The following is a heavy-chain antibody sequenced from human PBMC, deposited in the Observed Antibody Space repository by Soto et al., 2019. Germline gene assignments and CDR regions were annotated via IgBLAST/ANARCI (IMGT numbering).Heavy chain of an antibody. D-gene: IGHD2-15*01. V-gene: IGHV1-18*01. CDR1: GYTFTTYG. CDR2: ISTYNGNT. CDR3: ARVHCSGGSCYFYYGMNV. Sequence: QVQLVQSGAEVKKPGASVKVSCKASGYTFTTYGISWVRQAPGQGLEWMGWISTYNGNTNYAQKRQGRVTVTRDISTSTAYMELRSLRSDDTAVYFCARVHCSGGSCYFYYGMNVWGQGTTVTVSS. J-gene: IGHJ6*02.